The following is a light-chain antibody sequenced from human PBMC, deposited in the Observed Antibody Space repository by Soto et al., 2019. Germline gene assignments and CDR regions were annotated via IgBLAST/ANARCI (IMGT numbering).Light chain of an antibody. CDR2: DVT. CDR1: SSDVGGHNL. CDR3: SSYAGSSVV. Sequence: QSALTQPRSVSGSPGQSVTISCTGTSSDVGGHNLVSWYQHHPGKAPKLMISDVTARPSGVPDRFSGSKSGNTASLTISGLQAEDEADYYCSSYAGSSVVFGGGTKLTVL. J-gene: IGLJ2*01. V-gene: IGLV2-11*01.